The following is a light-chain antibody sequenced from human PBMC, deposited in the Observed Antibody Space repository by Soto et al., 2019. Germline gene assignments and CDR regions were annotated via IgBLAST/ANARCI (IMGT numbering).Light chain of an antibody. CDR1: QSISSW. V-gene: IGKV1-5*03. J-gene: IGKJ1*01. CDR2: KAS. Sequence: DIQMTQSPSTLSASVGDRVTITCRASQSISSWLAWYQQKPGKAPKLMIYKASSLESRVPSRFSSSGSGTEFTLTISSLQPDDFATYYCQQYNSYLKTFGHGTKVDIK. CDR3: QQYNSYLKT.